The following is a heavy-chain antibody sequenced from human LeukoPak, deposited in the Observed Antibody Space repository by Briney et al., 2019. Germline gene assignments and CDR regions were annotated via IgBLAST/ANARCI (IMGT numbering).Heavy chain of an antibody. J-gene: IGHJ4*02. Sequence: GGSLRLSCAASGFTFSTYAMHWVRQAPGKGLEWVAVIWYDRTIKYYADSVKGRFTISRDNSKNTLYLQMSSLRAEDTAVYYCARDRLTTVTTFHFDYWGQGTLVTVSS. V-gene: IGHV3-33*01. D-gene: IGHD4-17*01. CDR2: IWYDRTIK. CDR3: ARDRLTTVTTFHFDY. CDR1: GFTFSTYA.